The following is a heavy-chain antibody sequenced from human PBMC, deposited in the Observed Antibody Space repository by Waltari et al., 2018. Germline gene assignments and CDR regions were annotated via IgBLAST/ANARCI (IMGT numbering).Heavy chain of an antibody. CDR2: ISGSGGST. V-gene: IGHV3-23*01. CDR1: GFTFSSYA. D-gene: IGHD7-27*01. CDR3: AKDRVGNFDY. J-gene: IGHJ4*02. Sequence: EVQLLESGGGLVQPGGSLRLSCAASGFTFSSYAMSWVRQAPGKGLEWVSAISGSGGSTYYAASVKGRFTIARDNSKNTLYLQMNSLRAEDTTVYYCAKDRVGNFDYWGQGTLVTVSS.